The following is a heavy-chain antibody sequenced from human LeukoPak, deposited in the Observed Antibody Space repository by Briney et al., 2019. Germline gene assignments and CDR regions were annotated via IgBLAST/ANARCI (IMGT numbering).Heavy chain of an antibody. V-gene: IGHV4-34*01. CDR1: GGSFIGYY. CDR3: ARHDYSNYANWFDP. J-gene: IGHJ5*02. D-gene: IGHD4-11*01. CDR2: INHSGST. Sequence: SETLSLTCAVYGGSFIGYYWSWIRPPPGKGLEWIGEINHSGSTNYNPSLKSRVTISVDTSKNQFSLKLSSVTAADTAVYYCARHDYSNYANWFDPWGQGTLVTVSS.